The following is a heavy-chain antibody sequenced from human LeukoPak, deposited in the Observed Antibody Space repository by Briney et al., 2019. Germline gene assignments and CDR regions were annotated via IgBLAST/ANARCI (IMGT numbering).Heavy chain of an antibody. V-gene: IGHV4-30-4*08. CDR1: GGSISSGDYY. Sequence: SETLSLTCTVSGGSISSGDYYWSWIRQPPGKGLEWIGYIYYSGSTYYNPSLKSRVTISVDTSKNKFSLKLSSVTAADTAVYYCARVPPYYYGSGSYLPDAFDIWGQGTMVTVSS. D-gene: IGHD3-10*01. J-gene: IGHJ3*02. CDR2: IYYSGST. CDR3: ARVPPYYYGSGSYLPDAFDI.